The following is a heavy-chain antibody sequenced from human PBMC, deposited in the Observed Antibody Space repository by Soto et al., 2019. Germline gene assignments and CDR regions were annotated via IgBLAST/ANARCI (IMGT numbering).Heavy chain of an antibody. Sequence: EVQLVESGGGLVKPGGSLRLSCAASGFTFSNAWMNWVRQAPGKGLEWVGRIKSKTDGGTTDYAAPVKGRFTISRDDSKNTLYLQMNSLKTEDTAVYYCTTELVLRYFDWSGGSYWCQGTLVTVSS. CDR2: IKSKTDGGTT. V-gene: IGHV3-15*07. CDR3: TTELVLRYFDWSGGSY. J-gene: IGHJ4*02. CDR1: GFTFSNAW. D-gene: IGHD3-9*01.